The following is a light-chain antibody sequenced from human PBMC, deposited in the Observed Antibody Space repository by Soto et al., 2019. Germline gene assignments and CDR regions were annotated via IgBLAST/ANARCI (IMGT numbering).Light chain of an antibody. Sequence: EIVMTQSPATLSVSPGERATLSCRASQSVSSNLAWYQQKPGQAPRLLIYGASTRATGIPARFSGSGSGTEFPLTISSLQSEDFAFYYGQQYNNWPLLTFGGGTKVEIK. J-gene: IGKJ4*01. V-gene: IGKV3-15*01. CDR2: GAS. CDR1: QSVSSN. CDR3: QQYNNWPLLT.